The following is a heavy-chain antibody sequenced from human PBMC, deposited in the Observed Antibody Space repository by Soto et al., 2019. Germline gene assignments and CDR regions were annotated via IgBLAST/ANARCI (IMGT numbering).Heavy chain of an antibody. CDR3: ARQVWAWYFFDY. D-gene: IGHD6-13*01. V-gene: IGHV4-39*01. Sequence: SETLSLTCTVSGGSISSSSYYWGWIRQPPGKGLGWIGSIYYSGSTYYNPSLKSRVTISVDTSKNQFSLKLGSVTAADTAVYYCARQVWAWYFFDYWGQGTLVTVSS. CDR2: IYYSGST. CDR1: GGSISSSSYY. J-gene: IGHJ4*02.